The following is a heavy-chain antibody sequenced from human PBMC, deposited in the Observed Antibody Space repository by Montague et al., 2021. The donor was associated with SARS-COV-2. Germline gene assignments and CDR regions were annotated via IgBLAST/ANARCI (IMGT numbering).Heavy chain of an antibody. Sequence: SETLSLTCTVSGASIGRSSYYWGRLRQPPGQDLVWIGSIYYSGTTHSNLSLRSRVTISLDTSKNHVSLRLISVTAADTAFYYCGSDTTAYSRFDYWGRGTLISVSS. D-gene: IGHD3-9*01. J-gene: IGHJ4*02. CDR1: GASIGRSSYY. V-gene: IGHV4-39*02. CDR2: IYYSGTT. CDR3: GSDTTAYSRFDY.